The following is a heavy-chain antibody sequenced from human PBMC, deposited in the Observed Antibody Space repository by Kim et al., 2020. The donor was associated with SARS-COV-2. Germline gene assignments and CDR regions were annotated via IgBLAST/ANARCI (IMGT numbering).Heavy chain of an antibody. V-gene: IGHV1-2*06. D-gene: IGHD2-15*01. CDR2: INPNSGGT. J-gene: IGHJ3*02. CDR3: AGGGKLVGAAGNAFDI. CDR1: GYTFTGYY. Sequence: ASVKVSCKASGYTFTGYYMHWVRQAPGQGLEWMGRINPNSGGTNYAQKFQGRVTMTRDTSISTAYMELSRLRSDDTAVYYCAGGGKLVGAAGNAFDIWGQGTMVTVSS.